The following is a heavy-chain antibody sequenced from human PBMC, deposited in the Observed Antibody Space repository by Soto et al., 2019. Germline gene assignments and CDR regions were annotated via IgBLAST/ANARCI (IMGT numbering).Heavy chain of an antibody. CDR2: IYSSENT. D-gene: IGHD3-16*01. J-gene: IGHJ5*01. V-gene: IGHV4-59*01. CDR1: GGSISLSY. Sequence: QVQLQQSGPGLVKPSETLSLTCSVSGGSISLSYWSWIRQSPGKGLEWIGYIYSSENTKYNPSLKRRVTISVETSKNQFSLKLYSVTAADTAVYYCARGYDWFDSWGQGTLVTVSS. CDR3: ARGYDWFDS.